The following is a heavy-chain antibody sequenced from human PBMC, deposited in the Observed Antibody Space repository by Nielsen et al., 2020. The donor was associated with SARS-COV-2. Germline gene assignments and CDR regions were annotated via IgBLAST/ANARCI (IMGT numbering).Heavy chain of an antibody. J-gene: IGHJ6*02. Sequence: GESLKISCAASGFTFSRYGMHWVRQAPGKGLEWVAVISYDGSNKYYADSVKGRFTISRDNSKNTLYLQMNSLRAEDTAVYYCAKLPSDSSGRNTGYYYYYGMDVWGQGTTVTVSS. CDR1: GFTFSRYG. CDR2: ISYDGSNK. D-gene: IGHD3-22*01. CDR3: AKLPSDSSGRNTGYYYYYGMDV. V-gene: IGHV3-30*18.